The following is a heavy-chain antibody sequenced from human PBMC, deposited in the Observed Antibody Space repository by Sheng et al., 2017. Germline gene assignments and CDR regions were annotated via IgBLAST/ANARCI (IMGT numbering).Heavy chain of an antibody. J-gene: IGHJ4*02. D-gene: IGHD2-8*02. CDR2: VIPILGST. CDR1: GGSFNTFT. CDR3: ASSSTFTGELVAFDF. V-gene: IGHV1-69*08. Sequence: QVLLVQSGTEVKKPGSSVKVSCKASGGSFNTFTVSWVRQAPGQGLEYMGYVIPILGSTNIAQRFQGRLSIAAETSSNTVFMELSSLQSDDSAVYYCASSSTFTGELVAFDFWGQGTHVAVSS.